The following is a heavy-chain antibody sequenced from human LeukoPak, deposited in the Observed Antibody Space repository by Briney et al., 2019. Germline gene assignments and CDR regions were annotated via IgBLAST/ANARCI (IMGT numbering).Heavy chain of an antibody. J-gene: IGHJ2*01. Sequence: GGSLRLSCAASGFIFTSYAMNWVRQAPGKGPEWVSGISGSGDSTYYADSVKGRFTISRDNSKNTVYLQMNSLRAEDTAVYYCAKEEDWDPSYHWYFDLWGRGTLVIISS. CDR1: GFIFTSYA. CDR2: ISGSGDST. D-gene: IGHD3-9*01. V-gene: IGHV3-23*01. CDR3: AKEEDWDPSYHWYFDL.